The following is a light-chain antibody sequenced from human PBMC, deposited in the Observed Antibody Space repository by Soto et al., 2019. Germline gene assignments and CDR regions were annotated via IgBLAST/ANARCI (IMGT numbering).Light chain of an antibody. V-gene: IGKV3-15*01. CDR3: QQYNHWPPIT. Sequence: EIVLTQSPCTLSLSPGERATLSCRASQSVSRYLAWYQHKVGQAPRLLIYGASTRATNVSARFSGSGSGTEFTLTISSLQSEDFALYYCQQYNHWPPITFGPGTRLEIK. CDR2: GAS. J-gene: IGKJ5*01. CDR1: QSVSRY.